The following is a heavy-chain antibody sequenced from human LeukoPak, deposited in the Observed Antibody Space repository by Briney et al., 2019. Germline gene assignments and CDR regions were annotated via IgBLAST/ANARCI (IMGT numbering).Heavy chain of an antibody. CDR3: ARRNWNDYFDP. CDR2: MNPNSGNT. V-gene: IGHV1-8*01. J-gene: IGHJ5*02. Sequence: ASVTVSFKASVYTFTTYDINWVRQATGQRLEWMGWMNPNSGNTGYAQKFQGRVTMTRNTSISTAYMELSSLRSEDTAVYYCARRNWNDYFDPWGQGTLVTVSS. D-gene: IGHD1-1*01. CDR1: VYTFTTYD.